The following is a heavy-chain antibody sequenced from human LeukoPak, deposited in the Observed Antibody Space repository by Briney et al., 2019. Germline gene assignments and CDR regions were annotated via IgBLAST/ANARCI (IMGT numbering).Heavy chain of an antibody. CDR2: IYYSGST. J-gene: IGHJ3*02. Sequence: PSETLSLTCTVSGGSISSYYWSWIRQPPGKGLEWIGYIYYSGSTNYNPSLKSRVTISADTSKNQFSLKLISVTAADTAVYYCARANYYDRDAFDMWGQGTMVTVSS. V-gene: IGHV4-59*01. D-gene: IGHD3-22*01. CDR3: ARANYYDRDAFDM. CDR1: GGSISSYY.